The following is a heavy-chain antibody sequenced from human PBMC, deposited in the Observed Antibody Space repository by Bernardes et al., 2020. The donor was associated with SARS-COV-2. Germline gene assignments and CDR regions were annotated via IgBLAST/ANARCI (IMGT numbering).Heavy chain of an antibody. CDR3: ARDQGGRGSSWSAYYYYYGMDV. Sequence: SETLSLTCTVSGGSISSSSYYWGWIRQPPGKGLEWIGSIYYSGSTYYNPSLKSRVTISVDTSKNQFSLKLSSVTAADTAVYYCARDQGGRGSSWSAYYYYYGMDVWGQGTTVTVSS. D-gene: IGHD6-13*01. CDR1: GGSISSSSYY. V-gene: IGHV4-39*02. CDR2: IYYSGST. J-gene: IGHJ6*02.